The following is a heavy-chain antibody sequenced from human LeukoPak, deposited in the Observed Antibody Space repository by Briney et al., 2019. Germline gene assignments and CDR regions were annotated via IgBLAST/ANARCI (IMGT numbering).Heavy chain of an antibody. CDR1: GFTFNNYA. D-gene: IGHD6-6*01. V-gene: IGHV3-23*01. CDR2: ISSSGGST. Sequence: GGSLRLSCATSGFTFNNYAMSWVRQAPGKGLEWVSAISSSGGSTFYADSVKGRFSISRDNSKNTLYLQMNSLRAEDTAVYYCAKQGKYSSSGGIWGQGTLVTVSS. J-gene: IGHJ4*02. CDR3: AKQGKYSSSGGI.